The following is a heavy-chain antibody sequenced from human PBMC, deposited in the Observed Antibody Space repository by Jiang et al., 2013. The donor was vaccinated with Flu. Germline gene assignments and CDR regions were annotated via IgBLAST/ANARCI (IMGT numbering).Heavy chain of an antibody. D-gene: IGHD3-10*01. CDR1: GFSLSTSGVG. V-gene: IGHV2-5*02. J-gene: IGHJ5*02. CDR2: IYWDDDK. CDR3: AHRPPAIMVRGVPYNWFDP. Sequence: TLTCTFSGFSLSTSGVGVGWIRQPPGKALEWLALIYWDDDKRYSPSLKSRLTITKDTSKNQVVLTMTNMDPVDTATYYCAHRPPAIMVRGVPYNWFDPWGQGTLVTVSS.